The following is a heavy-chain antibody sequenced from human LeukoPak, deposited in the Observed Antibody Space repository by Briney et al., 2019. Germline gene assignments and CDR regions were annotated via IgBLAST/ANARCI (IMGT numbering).Heavy chain of an antibody. CDR2: INPNSGAT. D-gene: IGHD6-13*01. V-gene: IGHV1-2*02. CDR3: ARKTRAISAPDY. Sequence: ASVKVSCEASGYTFTGYYMHWVRQAPGQGLEWMGWINPNSGATHYSQKFQGRVTLTRDTSISTAYMELSSQRSDDTAIYYCARKTRAISAPDYWGQGTLVTVSS. CDR1: GYTFTGYY. J-gene: IGHJ4*02.